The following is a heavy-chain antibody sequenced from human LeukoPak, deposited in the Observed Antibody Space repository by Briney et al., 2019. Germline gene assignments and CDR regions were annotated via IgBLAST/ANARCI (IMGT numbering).Heavy chain of an antibody. D-gene: IGHD3-10*01. J-gene: IGHJ4*02. CDR2: IIPIFGTA. CDR3: ARGRCYYGSGSYYNSGYFDY. Sequence: WASVKVSCKASGGTFSSYAISWVRQAPGQGLEWMGGIIPIFGTANYAQKFQGRVTITADKSTSTAYMELSSLRSEDTAVYYCARGRCYYGSGSYYNSGYFDYWGQGTLVTVSS. V-gene: IGHV1-69*06. CDR1: GGTFSSYA.